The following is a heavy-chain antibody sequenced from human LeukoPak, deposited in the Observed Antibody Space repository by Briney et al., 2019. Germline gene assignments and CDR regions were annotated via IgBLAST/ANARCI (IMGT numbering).Heavy chain of an antibody. CDR2: ISYYGSDK. J-gene: IGHJ5*02. D-gene: IGHD3-9*01. Sequence: AGSLRLSCAASGVTFSNYAMHWVRQAPRKGLEWVAVISYYGSDKYYADSVQGRFTISRDNSNNKLYLQMSSLRYEDTAVYFCAKVYTLMRGAPENWFDPWGQGALVTVSS. V-gene: IGHV3-30*04. CDR1: GVTFSNYA. CDR3: AKVYTLMRGAPENWFDP.